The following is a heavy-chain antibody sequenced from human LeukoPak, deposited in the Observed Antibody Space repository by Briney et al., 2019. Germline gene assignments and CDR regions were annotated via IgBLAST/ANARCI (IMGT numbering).Heavy chain of an antibody. J-gene: IGHJ4*02. V-gene: IGHV3-7*01. Sequence: GGSLRLSCAASGFTFGNYWMTWVRQAPGKGLEWLAHIKEDGSETAYVDSVRGRFTISRDNAKNSLYLQMSSLRDEDTAVYYCARDGGFFLFDYWGQGTLVTVSS. CDR1: GFTFGNYW. CDR3: ARDGGFFLFDY. D-gene: IGHD3-16*01. CDR2: IKEDGSET.